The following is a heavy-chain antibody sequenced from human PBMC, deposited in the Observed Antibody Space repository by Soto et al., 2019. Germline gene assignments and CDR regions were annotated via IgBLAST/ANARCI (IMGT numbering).Heavy chain of an antibody. J-gene: IGHJ6*02. CDR1: GFTFSSYA. CDR2: ISSNGGST. V-gene: IGHV3-64D*08. Sequence: GGSLRLSCSASGFTFSSYAMHWVRQAPGKGLEYVSAISSNGGSTYYADSVKGRFTISRDNSKNTLYLQMSSLRAEDTAVYYCVKGNFDGPAYYYYGMDVWGQGTTVTVSS. CDR3: VKGNFDGPAYYYYGMDV. D-gene: IGHD3-9*01.